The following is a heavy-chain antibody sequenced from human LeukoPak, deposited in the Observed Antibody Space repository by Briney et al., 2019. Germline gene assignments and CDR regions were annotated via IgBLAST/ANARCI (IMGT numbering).Heavy chain of an antibody. CDR2: ISYDGSNK. CDR3: AKKLSGDIYKYFDY. Sequence: PGGSLRLSCAASGFTFSSYAMHWVRQAPGKGLEWVAVISYDGSNKYYADSVKGRFTISRDNSKNTLYLQMNSLRAEDTAIYYCAKKLSGDIYKYFDYWGQGTLVSVSS. J-gene: IGHJ4*02. CDR1: GFTFSSYA. V-gene: IGHV3-30-3*02. D-gene: IGHD2-21*01.